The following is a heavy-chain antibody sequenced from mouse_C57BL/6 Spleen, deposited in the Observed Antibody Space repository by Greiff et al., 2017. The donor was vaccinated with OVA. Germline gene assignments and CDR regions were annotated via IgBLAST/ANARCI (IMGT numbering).Heavy chain of an antibody. CDR3: ARWSYDYPFAY. D-gene: IGHD2-4*01. Sequence: EVMLVESGPELVKPGASVKIPCKASGYTFTDYNMDWVKQSHGKSLEWIGDINPNNGGTIYNQKFKGKATLTVDKSSSTAYMELRSLTSEDTAVYYCARWSYDYPFAYWGQGTLVTVSA. CDR1: GYTFTDYN. V-gene: IGHV1-18*01. J-gene: IGHJ3*01. CDR2: INPNNGGT.